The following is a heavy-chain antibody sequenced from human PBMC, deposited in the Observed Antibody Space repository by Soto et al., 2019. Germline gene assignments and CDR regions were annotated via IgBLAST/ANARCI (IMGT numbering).Heavy chain of an antibody. V-gene: IGHV3-7*04. D-gene: IGHD4-17*01. CDR2: IKQDGSEK. CDR3: ARDLASTTIPNY. Sequence: EVQLVESGGGLVQPGGSLRLSCAASGFTFSSYWMSWVRQAPGKGLEWVANIKQDGSEKYYVDSVKGRFTISRDNAKKPLDLQMNRLGAEDTAVYYCARDLASTTIPNYWGQGTLVTVSS. CDR1: GFTFSSYW. J-gene: IGHJ4*02.